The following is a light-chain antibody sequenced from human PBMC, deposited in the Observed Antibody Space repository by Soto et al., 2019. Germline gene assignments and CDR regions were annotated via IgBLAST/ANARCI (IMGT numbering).Light chain of an antibody. CDR1: QSISNY. Sequence: DIPMSQSPSSLSASVGDRVTITCRASQSISNYLNWYQQKPGKAPKLLIYAASSLQSGVPSRFSGSGSGTEFALTIISLQPEDFATYYCQQSYNTPRTFGQGTKVDIK. J-gene: IGKJ1*01. CDR3: QQSYNTPRT. V-gene: IGKV1-39*01. CDR2: AAS.